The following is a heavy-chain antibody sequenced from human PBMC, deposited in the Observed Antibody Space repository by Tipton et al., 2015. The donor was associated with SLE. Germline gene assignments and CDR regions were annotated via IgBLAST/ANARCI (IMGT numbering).Heavy chain of an antibody. J-gene: IGHJ4*02. D-gene: IGHD4-23*01. Sequence: SLRLSCAASGFTFSSYAMSWVRQAPGKGLEWVSVIYSGGSSTYYADSVKGRFTISRDNSKNTLYLQMNSLRAEDTAVYYCAKADYGGNFDYWGQGTLVTVSS. V-gene: IGHV3-23*03. CDR1: GFTFSSYA. CDR2: IYSGGSST. CDR3: AKADYGGNFDY.